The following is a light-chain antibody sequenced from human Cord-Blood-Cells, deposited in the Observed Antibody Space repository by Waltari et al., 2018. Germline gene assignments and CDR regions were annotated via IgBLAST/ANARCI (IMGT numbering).Light chain of an antibody. CDR3: QQYYSTPLT. V-gene: IGKV4-1*01. Sequence: DIVMTPSPDSLAVSLGERATINCKSSQSVLYSSNNKNYVAWYQQKPGQPPKLLIYWASTRESGVPDRFSGSGSGTDFTLTISSLQAEDVAVYYCQQYYSTPLTFGGGTKVE. CDR1: QSVLYSSNNKNY. CDR2: WAS. J-gene: IGKJ4*01.